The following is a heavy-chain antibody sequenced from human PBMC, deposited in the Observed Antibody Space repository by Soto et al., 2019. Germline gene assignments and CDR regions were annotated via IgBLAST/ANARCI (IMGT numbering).Heavy chain of an antibody. V-gene: IGHV3-7*03. CDR3: VRENVLTMVVAEMNALDV. CDR1: GFSFSQYW. CDR2: IKGDGSDT. D-gene: IGHD3-10*01. J-gene: IGHJ3*01. Sequence: EVQLVESGGGLVQPGGALRLTCVGSGFSFSQYWMSWVRQAPGKGLGWVANIKGDGSDTHYVDSVKGRLTISRDNGENSVFLQMSSLRADDTAVYYCVRENVLTMVVAEMNALDVWGQGTIVTVPS.